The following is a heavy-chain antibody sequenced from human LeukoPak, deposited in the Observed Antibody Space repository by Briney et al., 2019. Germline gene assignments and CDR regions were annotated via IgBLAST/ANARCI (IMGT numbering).Heavy chain of an antibody. Sequence: GGSLRLSCAASGFTFSSYAMSWVRQAPGKGLEWVSAISGSGGSTYYAGSVTGRFTISRDNSKNTLYLQMNSLRVEDTAVYYCVIDRPHFDYWGQGTLVTVSS. V-gene: IGHV3-23*01. CDR3: VIDRPHFDY. CDR2: ISGSGGST. CDR1: GFTFSSYA. J-gene: IGHJ4*02.